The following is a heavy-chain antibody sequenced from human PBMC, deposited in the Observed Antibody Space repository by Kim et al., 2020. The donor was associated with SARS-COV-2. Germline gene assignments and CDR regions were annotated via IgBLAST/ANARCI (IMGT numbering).Heavy chain of an antibody. V-gene: IGHV1-18*01. CDR2: ISASNDKT. CDR1: GFTFNNYA. Sequence: ASVKVSCETFGFTFNNYAISWVRQAPGQGLEWMGWISASNDKTNYAQKFRGRVTMTTDTSANTAHMELRSLRSDDTALYYCARVKASGLMDVWGQGTTVTVS. D-gene: IGHD3-10*01. CDR3: ARVKASGLMDV. J-gene: IGHJ6*02.